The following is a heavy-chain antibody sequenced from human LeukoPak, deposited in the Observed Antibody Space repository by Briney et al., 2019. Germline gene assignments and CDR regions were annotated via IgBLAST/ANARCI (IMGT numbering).Heavy chain of an antibody. CDR1: GGSISGGGYY. CDR2: IHYGGTT. CDR3: ARERIQLERRGVFDI. V-gene: IGHV4-39*07. Sequence: SETLSLTCNVSGGSISGGGYYWGWIRQTPGKGLEWIGSIHYGGTTYYNPSLRSRVAISVDTSMNQISLNLRSVSAADTALFYCARERIQLERRGVFDIWGQGTMVTVSS. D-gene: IGHD1-1*01. J-gene: IGHJ3*02.